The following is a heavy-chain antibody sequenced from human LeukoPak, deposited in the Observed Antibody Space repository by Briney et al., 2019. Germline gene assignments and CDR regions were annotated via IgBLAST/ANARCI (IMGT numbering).Heavy chain of an antibody. D-gene: IGHD2-2*03. Sequence: ASVKVSRKVSGYTLTELSMHWVRQAPGKGLEWMGGFDPEDGETIYAQKFQGRVTMTEDTSTDTAYMELSSLRSEDTAVYYCATLVDIVVVPAARWYSDLWGRGTLVTVSS. CDR3: ATLVDIVVVPAARWYSDL. J-gene: IGHJ2*01. CDR1: GYTLTELS. V-gene: IGHV1-24*01. CDR2: FDPEDGET.